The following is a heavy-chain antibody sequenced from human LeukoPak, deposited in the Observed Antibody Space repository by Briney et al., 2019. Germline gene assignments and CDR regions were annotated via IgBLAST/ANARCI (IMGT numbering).Heavy chain of an antibody. CDR1: GGSISSGGYY. J-gene: IGHJ4*02. CDR3: ASLRLLEWLFFDY. Sequence: SETLSLTCTVSGGSISSGGYYWSWIRQHPGKGLEWIGYIYYSGSTYYNPSLKSRVTISVDTSKNQFSLKLSSVTAADTAMYYCASLRLLEWLFFDYWGQGTLVTVSS. V-gene: IGHV4-31*03. CDR2: IYYSGST. D-gene: IGHD3-3*01.